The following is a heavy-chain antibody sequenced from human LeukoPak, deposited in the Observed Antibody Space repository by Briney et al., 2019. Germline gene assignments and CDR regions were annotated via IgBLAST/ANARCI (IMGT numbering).Heavy chain of an antibody. V-gene: IGHV4-39*07. J-gene: IGHJ6*03. CDR1: GGSISSSSYY. D-gene: IGHD2-2*01. CDR3: ARERGIVVVPAAMPEAIYYYYYMDV. CDR2: IYYSGST. Sequence: SETLSLTCTVSGGSISSSSYYWGWIRQPPGKGLEWIGSIYYSGSTYYNPSLKSRVTISVDTSKNQFSLKLISVTAADTAVYYCARERGIVVVPAAMPEAIYYYYYMDVWGKGTTVTVSS.